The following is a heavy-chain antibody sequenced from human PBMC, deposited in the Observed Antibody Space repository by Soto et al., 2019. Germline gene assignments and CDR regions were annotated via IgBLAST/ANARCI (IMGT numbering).Heavy chain of an antibody. J-gene: IGHJ3*02. D-gene: IGHD7-27*01. V-gene: IGHV4-34*01. CDR1: GGSFSGYY. CDR2: INHSGRT. CDR3: ASILTGDAFDI. Sequence: SETLSLTCAVYGGSFSGYYWSWIRQPPGKGLEWIGEINHSGRTNYNPSLKSRVTISVDKYKNQFSLKLSSVTAADMAVYYCASILTGDAFDIWGQGTMVTVSS.